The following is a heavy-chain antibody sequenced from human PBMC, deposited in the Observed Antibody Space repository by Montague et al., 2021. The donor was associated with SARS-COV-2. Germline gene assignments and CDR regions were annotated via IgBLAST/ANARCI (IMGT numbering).Heavy chain of an antibody. D-gene: IGHD5-12*01. Sequence: SETLSLTCTVSGGSISSYYWSWIRQPPGKGLEWIGYIYYSGSTNYNPSLKNRVTISVDTSKNQFSLKLSSVTAADTAVYYCARREWLRGGFDYWGQGTLVTVSS. CDR3: ARREWLRGGFDY. CDR2: IYYSGST. V-gene: IGHV4-59*08. J-gene: IGHJ4*02. CDR1: GGSISSYY.